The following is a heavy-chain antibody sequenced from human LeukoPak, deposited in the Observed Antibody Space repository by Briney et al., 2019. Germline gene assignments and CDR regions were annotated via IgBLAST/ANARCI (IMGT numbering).Heavy chain of an antibody. Sequence: SETLSLTCTVSGGSISSYYWSWIRQPPEKRLEWIGHIYYSGSTNYNPSLKSRVTISVDTSKNQFSLKLSSVTAADTAVYYCASRSSIWSGYQDTLYYFDSWGQGTLVTVSS. CDR3: ASRSSIWSGYQDTLYYFDS. J-gene: IGHJ4*02. V-gene: IGHV4-59*01. D-gene: IGHD3-3*01. CDR2: IYYSGST. CDR1: GGSISSYY.